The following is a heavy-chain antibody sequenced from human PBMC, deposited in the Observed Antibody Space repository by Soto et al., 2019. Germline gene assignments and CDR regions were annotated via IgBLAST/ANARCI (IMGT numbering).Heavy chain of an antibody. Sequence: WGSLIVCCASSVFTFSSYDMHWVRQATGKGLDLVSAIGTAGDTYYPGSVKGRFTISRENAKNSLYLQMNSLRAGDTAVYYCARSLFNAFGVRGVITPYYLDYWGQGTLVTV. CDR1: VFTFSSYD. D-gene: IGHD3-10*01. V-gene: IGHV3-13*01. CDR2: IGTAGDT. CDR3: ARSLFNAFGVRGVITPYYLDY. J-gene: IGHJ4*02.